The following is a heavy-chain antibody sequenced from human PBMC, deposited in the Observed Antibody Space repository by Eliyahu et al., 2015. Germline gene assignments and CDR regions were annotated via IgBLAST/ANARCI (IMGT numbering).Heavy chain of an antibody. D-gene: IGHD3/OR15-3a*01. Sequence: EVQLVESGGGLVQPGGSLXLSCAASGFTVVSSNYMTWVRQAPGKGLEWVSVMHINGRTYYADSVKGRFTISRDNSKNTLYLQMNTLRAEDTAVYYCARALHADYDAFDIWGQGTMVTVSS. CDR1: GFTVVSSNY. V-gene: IGHV3-66*01. CDR2: MHINGRT. CDR3: ARALHADYDAFDI. J-gene: IGHJ3*02.